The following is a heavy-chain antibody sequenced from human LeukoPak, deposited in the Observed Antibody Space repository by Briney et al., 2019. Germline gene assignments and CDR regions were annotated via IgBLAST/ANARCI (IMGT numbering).Heavy chain of an antibody. CDR3: ARDPNYGGKGGFGY. Sequence: GGSLRLSCAASGFTFSSYSMNWVRQAPGKGLEWVSYISSTSSTIYYAESVKGRFTISRDNAKNSLNLQMNSLRDEDTAVYYCARDPNYGGKGGFGYWGQGTLVTVSS. J-gene: IGHJ4*02. V-gene: IGHV3-48*02. CDR2: ISSTSSTI. CDR1: GFTFSSYS. D-gene: IGHD4-23*01.